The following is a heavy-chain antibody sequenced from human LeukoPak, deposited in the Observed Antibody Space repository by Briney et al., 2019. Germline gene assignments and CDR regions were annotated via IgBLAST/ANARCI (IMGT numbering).Heavy chain of an antibody. V-gene: IGHV3-48*01. J-gene: IGHJ4*02. CDR1: GFTFSSYS. Sequence: GGSLGLSCAASGFTFSSYSMNWVRQAPGKGLEWVSYISSSSSTIYYADSVKGRFTISRDNAKNSLYLQMNSLRAEDTAVYYCAKDPTGSYFDYWGQGTLVTVSS. CDR2: ISSSSSTI. CDR3: AKDPTGSYFDY. D-gene: IGHD3-10*01.